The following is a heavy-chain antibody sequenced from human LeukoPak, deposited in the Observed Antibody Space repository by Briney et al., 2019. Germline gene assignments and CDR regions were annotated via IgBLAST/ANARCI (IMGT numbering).Heavy chain of an antibody. V-gene: IGHV1-2*02. CDR2: INPDSGGT. CDR1: GYTFTSYY. CDR3: VREARAGNWFDP. Sequence: EASVKVSCKASGYTFTSYYIHWVRQAPGQGLEWMGWINPDSGGTNYAQQFQGRVTMTRDTSISTVYMDLSRLRSYDTAMYYCVREARAGNWFDPWGQGTLVIVSS. J-gene: IGHJ5*02.